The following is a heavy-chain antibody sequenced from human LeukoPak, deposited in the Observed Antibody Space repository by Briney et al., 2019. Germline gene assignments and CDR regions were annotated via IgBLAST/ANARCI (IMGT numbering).Heavy chain of an antibody. CDR1: GYTLTSYG. Sequence: ASVKVSCKASGYTLTSYGISWVRQAPGQGLEWMGWISAYNGNTNYAQKLQGRVTMTSDTSTSTAYMDLRSLTPDDTAFYYCARYPLSYTGNWHYFFDYWGQGTLLTVSS. J-gene: IGHJ4*02. V-gene: IGHV1-18*01. D-gene: IGHD1-7*01. CDR3: ARYPLSYTGNWHYFFDY. CDR2: ISAYNGNT.